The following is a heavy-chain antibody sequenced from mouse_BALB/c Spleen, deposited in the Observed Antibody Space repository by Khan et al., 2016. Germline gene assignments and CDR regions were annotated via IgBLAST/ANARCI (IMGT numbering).Heavy chain of an antibody. CDR3: ASSNGYGSSGYFDY. CDR2: ISYSGST. V-gene: IGHV3-8*02. CDR1: GDSITSGY. Sequence: EVQLVESGPSLVKPSQTLSLTCSVTGDSITSGYWNWIRKFPGNKLEYMGYISYSGSTYYNPSLKSRISITRDTSKNQYYLPLNSVTTEDTATYYCASSNGYGSSGYFDYWGQGTTLTVSS. J-gene: IGHJ2*01. D-gene: IGHD1-1*01.